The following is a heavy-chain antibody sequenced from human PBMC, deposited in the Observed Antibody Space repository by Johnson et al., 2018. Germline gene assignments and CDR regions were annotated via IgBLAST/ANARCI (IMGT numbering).Heavy chain of an antibody. CDR1: GGSISSYY. Sequence: QVQLQESGPGLVKPSETLSLTCTVSGGSISSYYWSWIRQPPGKGLEWIGSIYYSGRTNYNPSLKSRVTISVDTSKNQFSLKLSSVTAADTAGYYCARAGGREGDDRYYYDYMDVWGKGTTVTVS. CDR2: IYYSGRT. D-gene: IGHD3-16*01. J-gene: IGHJ6*03. V-gene: IGHV4-59*01. CDR3: ARAGGREGDDRYYYDYMDV.